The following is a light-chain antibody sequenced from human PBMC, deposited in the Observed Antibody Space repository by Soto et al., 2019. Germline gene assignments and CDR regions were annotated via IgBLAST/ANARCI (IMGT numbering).Light chain of an antibody. CDR2: INSDGSH. CDR3: QTWGTGIVT. V-gene: IGLV4-69*01. Sequence: QLVLTQSPSASASPGASVKLTCTLSSGHTNYAIAWHQQQSEKGPRFLMKINSDGSHSKGDGVPDRFSGSSSGAERYFTISSLQSEDEADYYCQTWGTGIVTFGGGTKLTVL. J-gene: IGLJ2*01. CDR1: SGHTNYA.